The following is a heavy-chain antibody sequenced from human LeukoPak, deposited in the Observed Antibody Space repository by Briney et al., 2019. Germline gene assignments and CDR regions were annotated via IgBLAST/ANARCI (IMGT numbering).Heavy chain of an antibody. CDR2: ISSSSSYI. J-gene: IGHJ4*02. CDR3: ARDLGSGIAEPFDH. Sequence: GGSLRLSCAASGFTFSSYSMNWVRQAPGKGLEWVSSISSSSSYIYYADSVKGRFTISRDNAKNSLYLQMNSLRAEDTAVYYCARDLGSGIAEPFDHWGQGTLVTVSS. V-gene: IGHV3-21*04. CDR1: GFTFSSYS. D-gene: IGHD6-13*01.